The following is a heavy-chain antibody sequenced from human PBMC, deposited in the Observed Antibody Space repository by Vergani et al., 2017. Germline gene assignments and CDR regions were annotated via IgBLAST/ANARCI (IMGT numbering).Heavy chain of an antibody. Sequence: QVQLQQWGGGLLKPSETLSLTCVVNGGSFTSYHCTGRRQSPGEGLGVFGDIDHTGRPDYNPSLKSRLTMSVDKSRNQFSLTLNSVTATDTAIYFCARVNTDTHGHLYYYYYMDVWLQGTAVADS. CDR1: GGSFTSYH. V-gene: IGHV4-34*01. J-gene: IGHJ6*03. CDR2: IDHTGRP. CDR3: ARVNTDTHGHLYYYYYMDV. D-gene: IGHD4-11*01.